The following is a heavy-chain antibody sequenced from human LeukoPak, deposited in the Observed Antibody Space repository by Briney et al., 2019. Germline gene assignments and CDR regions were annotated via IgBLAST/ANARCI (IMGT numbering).Heavy chain of an antibody. D-gene: IGHD5-18*01. J-gene: IGHJ4*02. CDR3: ARDGDTAMVGYFDY. Sequence: SGTLSLTCAVSGGSISSSNWWSWVRQPPGKGLEWIGEIYHSGSANYNPSLKSRVTISVDKSKNQFSLKLSSVTAADTAVYYCARDGDTAMVGYFDYWGQGTLVTVSS. CDR1: GGSISSSNW. V-gene: IGHV4-4*02. CDR2: IYHSGSA.